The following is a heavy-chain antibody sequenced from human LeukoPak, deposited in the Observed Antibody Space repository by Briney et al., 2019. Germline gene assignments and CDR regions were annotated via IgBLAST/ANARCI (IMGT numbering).Heavy chain of an antibody. CDR3: TRYNNDHFDY. CDR1: GFTFGGYD. J-gene: IGHJ4*02. V-gene: IGHV3-33*01. D-gene: IGHD1-14*01. CDR2: IAYDGSRA. Sequence: GGSLRPSCAGSGFTFGGYDMHWFRQTPGKGLEWVAVIAYDGSRAFYADSVKGRFTISRDNSKNSMSVQMDDLRAEDTAVYYCTRYNNDHFDYWGQGTLVTVSS.